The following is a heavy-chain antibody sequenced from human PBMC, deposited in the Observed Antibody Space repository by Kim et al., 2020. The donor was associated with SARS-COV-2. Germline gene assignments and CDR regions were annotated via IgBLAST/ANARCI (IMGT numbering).Heavy chain of an antibody. V-gene: IGHV3-21*01. J-gene: IGHJ4*02. Sequence: GGSLRLSCAASGFTFSSYSMNWVRQAPGKGLEWVSSISSSSSYIYYADSVKGRFTISRDNAKNSLYLQMNSLRAEDTAVYYCARDHPAYDILTGYYSYYFDYWGQGTLVTVSS. D-gene: IGHD3-9*01. CDR3: ARDHPAYDILTGYYSYYFDY. CDR1: GFTFSSYS. CDR2: ISSSSSYI.